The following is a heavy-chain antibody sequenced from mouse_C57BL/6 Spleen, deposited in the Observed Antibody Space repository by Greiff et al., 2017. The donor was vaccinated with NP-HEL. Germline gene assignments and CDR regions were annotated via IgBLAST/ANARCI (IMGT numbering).Heavy chain of an antibody. CDR1: GYTFTSYG. Sequence: VKLMESGAELARPGASVKLSCKASGYTFTSYGISWVKQRTGQGLEWIGEIYPRSGNTYYNEKFKGKATLTADKSSSTAYMELRSLTSEDSAVYFCAMEGYYYGSSLYAMDYWGQGTSVTVSS. CDR3: AMEGYYYGSSLYAMDY. V-gene: IGHV1-81*01. D-gene: IGHD1-1*01. J-gene: IGHJ4*01. CDR2: IYPRSGNT.